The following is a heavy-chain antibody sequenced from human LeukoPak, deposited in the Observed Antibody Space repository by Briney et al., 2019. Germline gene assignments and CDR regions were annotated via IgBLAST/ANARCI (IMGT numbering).Heavy chain of an antibody. V-gene: IGHV3-33*01. CDR1: GFTFSSYG. J-gene: IGHJ4*02. CDR3: ARARDNYDRSGFSALDY. D-gene: IGHD3-22*01. Sequence: PGGSLRLSCAASGFTFSSYGMQWVRQAPSKGLEWVAVIWYDGSNKNYADSLKGRFTISRDNSKNTLYLQMDSLRAEDTAVYYCARARDNYDRSGFSALDYWGQGTLVTVSS. CDR2: IWYDGSNK.